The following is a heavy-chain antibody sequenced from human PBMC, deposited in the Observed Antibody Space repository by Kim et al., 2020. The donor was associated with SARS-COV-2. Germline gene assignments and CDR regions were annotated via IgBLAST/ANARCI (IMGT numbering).Heavy chain of an antibody. CDR1: GGSISSSSYY. CDR3: ARTDLTGSLYYFDY. D-gene: IGHD1-20*01. J-gene: IGHJ4*02. V-gene: IGHV4-39*01. CDR2: IYYSGST. Sequence: SETLSLTCTVSGGSISSSSYYWGWIRQPPGKGLEWIGSIYYSGSTYYNPSLKSRVTISVDTSKNQFSLKLSSVTAADTAVYYCARTDLTGSLYYFDYWGQGTLVTVSS.